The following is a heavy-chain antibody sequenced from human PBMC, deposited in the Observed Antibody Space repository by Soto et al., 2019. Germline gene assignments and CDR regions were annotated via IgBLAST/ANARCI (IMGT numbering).Heavy chain of an antibody. CDR3: ARHAAGNYYDSSGSQVWYFDL. J-gene: IGHJ2*01. CDR1: GYNFASFW. D-gene: IGHD3-22*01. V-gene: IGHV5-51*01. CDR2: IYPGDSDT. Sequence: EVQLVQSGAEVKKPGESLKISCKGSGYNFASFWIGWVRQMPGKGLEWMGIIYPGDSDTRYSPSFQGQVTISADKSINTAYLQWSSLKASDTAMYYCARHAAGNYYDSSGSQVWYFDLWGRGTLVAVSS.